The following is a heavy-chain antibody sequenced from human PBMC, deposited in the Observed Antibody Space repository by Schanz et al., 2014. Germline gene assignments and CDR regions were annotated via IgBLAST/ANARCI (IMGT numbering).Heavy chain of an antibody. CDR3: AKDGVPSPWVCFGGYCYSGGADY. D-gene: IGHD2-21*02. CDR1: GFTFSDYY. J-gene: IGHJ4*02. Sequence: QVQLVESGGGLVKPGGSLRLSCAASGFTFSDYYMSWIRQAPGKGLEWVSYISSSSSYTNYADSVKGRFTISRDNSENTLYLQMNSLTGEDTAVYYCAKDGVPSPWVCFGGYCYSGGADYWGQGTLVTVSS. V-gene: IGHV3-11*05. CDR2: ISSSSSYT.